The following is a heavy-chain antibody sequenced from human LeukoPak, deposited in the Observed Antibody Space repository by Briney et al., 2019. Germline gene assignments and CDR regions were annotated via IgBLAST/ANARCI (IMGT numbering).Heavy chain of an antibody. V-gene: IGHV4-38-2*01. CDR2: MSYDGST. Sequence: SETLSLTCGVSGYSIGSGYFWAWIRQPPGKGLEWIGSMSYDGSTQYNPSLQSRVTISGDTSKNKFSLKLSSLTAADTAVYYCVSRGYSYGNFDYWGQGTLVTVSS. CDR1: GYSIGSGYF. J-gene: IGHJ4*02. CDR3: VSRGYSYGNFDY. D-gene: IGHD5-18*01.